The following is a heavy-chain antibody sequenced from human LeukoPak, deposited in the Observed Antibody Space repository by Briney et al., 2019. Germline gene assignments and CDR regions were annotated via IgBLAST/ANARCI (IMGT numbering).Heavy chain of an antibody. Sequence: PGGSLRLSCAASGFTVSSSYMSWVRQAPGKGLEWVGRTRNKANSYTTEYAASVKGRFTISRDDSKNSLYLQMNSLKTEDTAVYYCARSTYSSSWPKPNYYYYYMDVWGKGTTVTVSS. D-gene: IGHD6-13*01. CDR1: GFTVSSSY. J-gene: IGHJ6*03. V-gene: IGHV3-72*01. CDR3: ARSTYSSSWPKPNYYYYYMDV. CDR2: TRNKANSYTT.